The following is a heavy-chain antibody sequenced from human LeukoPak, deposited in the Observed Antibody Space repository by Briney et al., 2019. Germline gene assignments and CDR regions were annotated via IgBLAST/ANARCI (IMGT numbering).Heavy chain of an antibody. J-gene: IGHJ4*02. CDR1: GFTFSSYS. CDR2: ITSGSSTI. V-gene: IGHV3-48*02. Sequence: GGSLRLSCAASGFTFSSYSMNWVRQAPGKGLEWVSYITSGSSTISYADSVKGRFTISRDNARNSLYLQMNSLRDEDTAVYYCARDSDYAFDFWGQGALVTVSS. D-gene: IGHD4-17*01. CDR3: ARDSDYAFDF.